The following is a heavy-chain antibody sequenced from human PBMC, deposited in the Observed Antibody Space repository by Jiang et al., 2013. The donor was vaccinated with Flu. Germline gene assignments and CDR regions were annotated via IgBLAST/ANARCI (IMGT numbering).Heavy chain of an antibody. CDR1: GDSVSSNSAA. V-gene: IGHV6-1*01. D-gene: IGHD3-10*01. Sequence: SQTLSLTCAISGDSVSSNSAAWNWIRQSPSRGLEWLGRTYYRSKWYNDYAVSVKSRITINPDTSKNQFSLQLNSVTPEDTAVYYCARGVWFGELLSPSFDYWGQGPWSPSPQ. J-gene: IGHJ4*02. CDR3: ARGVWFGELLSPSFDY. CDR2: TYYRSKWYN.